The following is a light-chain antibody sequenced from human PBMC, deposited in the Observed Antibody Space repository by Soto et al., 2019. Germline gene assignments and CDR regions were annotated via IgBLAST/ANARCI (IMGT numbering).Light chain of an antibody. CDR1: NSDVGGHNY. Sequence: QSALTQPASVSGSPGQSITISCTGTNSDVGGHNYVSWYQQHPGKAPKLLIYDVTNRPSGVSNRFSGSKSGNTASLTISGLQAEDEADYYCSSWTSGAILYVFGTGTKLTVL. CDR2: DVT. V-gene: IGLV2-14*03. CDR3: SSWTSGAILYV. J-gene: IGLJ1*01.